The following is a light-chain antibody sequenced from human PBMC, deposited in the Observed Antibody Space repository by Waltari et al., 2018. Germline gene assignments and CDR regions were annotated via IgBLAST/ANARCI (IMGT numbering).Light chain of an antibody. Sequence: DIVMTQSPDSLAVSLGERATIHCTSSQSGLYSSTNKNYLTWYQQKPGQPPKLLIYWASTRESGVPDRFSGSASGTDFTLTISSLQAEDVAVYYCQQYYSAPYTFGQGTKLEIK. V-gene: IGKV4-1*01. CDR2: WAS. CDR1: QSGLYSSTNKNY. J-gene: IGKJ2*01. CDR3: QQYYSAPYT.